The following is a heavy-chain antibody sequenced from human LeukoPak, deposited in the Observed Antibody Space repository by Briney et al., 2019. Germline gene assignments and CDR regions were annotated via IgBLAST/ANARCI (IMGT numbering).Heavy chain of an antibody. V-gene: IGHV1-18*01. CDR2: ISVYNGNI. CDR1: GYTFTDYG. Sequence: ASVKVSCKASGYTFTDYGITWVRQAPGQGLEWMGWISVYNGNIDYAQKLQGRVTMTTDTSTSTAYMELSRLTSDDTAVYYCARHPYSGSYHFDYWGQGTLVTVSS. CDR3: ARHPYSGSYHFDY. D-gene: IGHD1-26*01. J-gene: IGHJ4*02.